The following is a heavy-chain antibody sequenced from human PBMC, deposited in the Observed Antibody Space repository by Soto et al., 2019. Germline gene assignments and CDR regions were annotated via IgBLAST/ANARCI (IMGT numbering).Heavy chain of an antibody. CDR1: GYTFTSYG. CDR2: ISAYNGNT. Sequence: GASVKVFCKASGYTFTSYGISWVRQTPGQGLEWMGWISAYNGNTNYAQKLQGRVTMTTDTSTSTAYMELRSLRSDDTAVYYCAREKSCIAARRRGCNWIDPRGQGTLVTISS. V-gene: IGHV1-18*01. D-gene: IGHD6-6*01. J-gene: IGHJ5*02. CDR3: AREKSCIAARRRGCNWIDP.